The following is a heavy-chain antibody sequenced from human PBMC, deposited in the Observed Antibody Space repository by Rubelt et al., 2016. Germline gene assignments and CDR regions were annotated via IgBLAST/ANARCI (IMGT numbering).Heavy chain of an antibody. CDR1: GGSISSSSYY. D-gene: IGHD3-3*01. CDR3: ARGRFLEWLPPDY. CDR2: IYYSGST. J-gene: IGHJ4*02. V-gene: IGHV4-39*01. Sequence: QLQLQESGLGLVKLSETLSLTCTVSGGSISSSSYYWGWIRQPPGKGLEWIGSIYYSGSTYYSPSLKSRVTISVDTSKNQFSRKLGSVTAADTAVYYCARGRFLEWLPPDYWGQGTLVTVSS.